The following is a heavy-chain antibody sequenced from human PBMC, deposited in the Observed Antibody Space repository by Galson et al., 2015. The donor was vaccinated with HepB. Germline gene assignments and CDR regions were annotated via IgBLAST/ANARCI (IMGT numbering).Heavy chain of an antibody. Sequence: SLRLSCAASGFTFSNYGMHWVRQAPGKGLEWVAVISYDGSNKYYADSVKGRFTISRDNTKNSLYLQMGNLRADDTAVYYCAGDWSPYSGAWYDAFDIWGQGTMVTVSS. CDR2: ISYDGSNK. J-gene: IGHJ3*02. D-gene: IGHD6-19*01. CDR3: AGDWSPYSGAWYDAFDI. CDR1: GFTFSNYG. V-gene: IGHV3-30*03.